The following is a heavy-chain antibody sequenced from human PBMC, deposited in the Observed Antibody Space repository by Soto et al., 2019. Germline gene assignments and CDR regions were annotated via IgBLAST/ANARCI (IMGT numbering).Heavy chain of an antibody. D-gene: IGHD1-1*01. CDR2: ISRGSSAK. V-gene: IGHV3-48*02. CDR1: RFTFSSHS. CDR3: ARDSGRGYGMNV. Sequence: GGSLRLSCAASRFTFSSHSMNWVRQAPGKGLEWVSYISRGSSAKYYADSVKGRFTISRDNAKNSLYVQMNSLRDEDTAVYYCARDSGRGYGMNVWGQGTTVTVS. J-gene: IGHJ6*02.